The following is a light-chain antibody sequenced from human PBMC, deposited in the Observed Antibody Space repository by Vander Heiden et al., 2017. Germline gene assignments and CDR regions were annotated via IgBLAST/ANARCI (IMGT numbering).Light chain of an antibody. Sequence: EIVLTQSPGTLSLSPGERATLSCRASQSVSNSYLAWYQQKPGQAPMVLIYGASSRAAGIPDRFSGSGSGTDFTLTISRLEPEDFAVYYCQQYGSSQTFGQGTKVEIK. CDR3: QQYGSSQT. CDR2: GAS. V-gene: IGKV3-20*01. CDR1: QSVSNSY. J-gene: IGKJ1*01.